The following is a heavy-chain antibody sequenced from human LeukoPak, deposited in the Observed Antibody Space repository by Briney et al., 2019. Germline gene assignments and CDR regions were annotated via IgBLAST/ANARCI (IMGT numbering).Heavy chain of an antibody. Sequence: PGGSLRLSCAASGFTFSSYWMNWVRQAPGKGLEWVSSISSSSSYIYYADSVKGRFTISRDNAKNSLYLQMNSLRAEDTAVYYCARDIGAAADCNLDYWGQGTLVTVSS. J-gene: IGHJ4*02. CDR2: ISSSSSYI. CDR3: ARDIGAAADCNLDY. V-gene: IGHV3-21*01. D-gene: IGHD6-13*01. CDR1: GFTFSSYW.